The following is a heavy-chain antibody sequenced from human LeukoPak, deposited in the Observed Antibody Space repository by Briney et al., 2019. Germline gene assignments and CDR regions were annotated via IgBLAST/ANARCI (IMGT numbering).Heavy chain of an antibody. V-gene: IGHV4-39*01. CDR3: ARQGFNSGGYYRTSHAFDI. CDR1: GGSISSSSYY. J-gene: IGHJ3*02. Sequence: SETLSLTCTVSGGSISSSSYYWGWLRQPPGEGLEWIGRTYYSGSTYYNPSLKSRVTISVDTSKNQFSLKLSSVTAADTAVYYCARQGFNSGGYYRTSHAFDIWGQGTMVTVSS. D-gene: IGHD1-26*01. CDR2: TYYSGST.